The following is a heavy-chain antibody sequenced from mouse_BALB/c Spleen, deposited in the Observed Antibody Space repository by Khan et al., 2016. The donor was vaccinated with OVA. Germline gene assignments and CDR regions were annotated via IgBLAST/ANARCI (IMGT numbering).Heavy chain of an antibody. CDR2: INPNNGDA. V-gene: IGHV1S81*02. Sequence: QVQLQQSGAELVKPGASVKLSCKASGYTFNSYYMYWVKQRPGQGLEWIGEINPNNGDANFNEKFKNKATLTVDKSSNTAFMQLSSLTSGDSAVYYWTRSGYGSFAYWGQGTLVTVSA. CDR3: TRSGYGSFAY. J-gene: IGHJ3*01. D-gene: IGHD2-2*01. CDR1: GYTFNSYY.